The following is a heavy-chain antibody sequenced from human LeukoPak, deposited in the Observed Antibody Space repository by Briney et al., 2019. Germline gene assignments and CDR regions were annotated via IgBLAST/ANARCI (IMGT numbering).Heavy chain of an antibody. CDR1: GGSISNYY. J-gene: IGHJ4*02. Sequence: SETLSLTCTVSGGSISNYYWSWIRQPPGKGLEWIGEINHSGSTNYNPSLKSRVTISVDTSKNQFSLKLSSVTAADTAVYYCARHDYYGSGSPTFDYWGQGTLVTVSS. D-gene: IGHD3-10*01. CDR2: INHSGST. V-gene: IGHV4-34*01. CDR3: ARHDYYGSGSPTFDY.